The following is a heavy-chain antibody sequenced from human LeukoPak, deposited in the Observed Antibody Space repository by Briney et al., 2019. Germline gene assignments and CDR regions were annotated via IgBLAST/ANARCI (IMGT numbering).Heavy chain of an antibody. CDR3: AKGPGDMSSGGDAFDI. J-gene: IGHJ3*02. Sequence: PGGSLRLSCAAPGFTFSSYAMSWVRQAPGKGLEWVSAICGSGGSTYYADSVKGRFTISRDNSKNTLYLQMNSLRAEDTAVYYCAKGPGDMSSGGDAFDIWGQGTMVTVSS. D-gene: IGHD3-22*01. CDR1: GFTFSSYA. CDR2: ICGSGGST. V-gene: IGHV3-23*01.